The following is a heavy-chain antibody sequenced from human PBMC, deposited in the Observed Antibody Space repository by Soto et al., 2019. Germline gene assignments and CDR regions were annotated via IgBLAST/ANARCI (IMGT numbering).Heavy chain of an antibody. CDR1: GFSLSNPRLG. V-gene: IGHV2-26*01. CDR3: ARMLYYAMEV. CDR2: ISSSDEK. J-gene: IGHJ6*02. Sequence: QVTLKESGPVLVKPTETLTLTCSVSGFSLSNPRLGVSWIRQPPGKALEWLAHISSSDEKSYNTSLRRRLTISKDTSESQVVLIMTNMDPVDTGTYYCARMLYYAMEVWGQGTTVTVSS.